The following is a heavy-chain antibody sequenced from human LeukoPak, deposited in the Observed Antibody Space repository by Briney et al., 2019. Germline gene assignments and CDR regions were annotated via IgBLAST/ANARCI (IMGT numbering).Heavy chain of an antibody. CDR2: ISYDGSNK. CDR1: GFTFSSYS. CDR3: AKDGRDGYSGTFDY. Sequence: KAGGSLRLSCAASGFTFSSYSMNWVRQAPGKGLEWVAVISYDGSNKYYADSVKGRFTISRDNSKNTLYLQMNSLRAEDTAVYYCAKDGRDGYSGTFDYWGQGTLVTVSS. D-gene: IGHD5-24*01. J-gene: IGHJ4*02. V-gene: IGHV3-30*18.